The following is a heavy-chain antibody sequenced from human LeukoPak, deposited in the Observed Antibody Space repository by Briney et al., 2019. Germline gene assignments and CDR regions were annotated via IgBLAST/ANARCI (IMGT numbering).Heavy chain of an antibody. CDR3: ARNPPEVYYYYYMDV. Sequence: SETLSLTCAVSGGSISGYYWMWVRQPPGRGLEWIGYVHYTGATNYNPSLKNRVTISVDTSQNQFSLKLSSVTAADTAVYYCARNPPEVYYYYYMDVWGKGTTVTVSS. CDR2: VHYTGAT. V-gene: IGHV4-59*08. J-gene: IGHJ6*03. CDR1: GGSISGYY.